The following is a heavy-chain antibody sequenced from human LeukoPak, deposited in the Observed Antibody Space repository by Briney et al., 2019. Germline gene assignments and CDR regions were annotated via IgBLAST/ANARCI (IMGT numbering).Heavy chain of an antibody. V-gene: IGHV4-39*01. J-gene: IGHJ4*02. CDR2: IYYSGST. D-gene: IGHD3-22*01. CDR3: GRQSYDSSASPMFFDF. CDR1: GGSISSSSYY. Sequence: PSETLSLTCTVSGGSISSSSYYWGWIRLHPGKGLEWIGSIYYSGSTYYNPSLKSRVTISVDTSKNQFSLKLSSVTAADTAVYYCGRQSYDSSASPMFFDFWGQGTLVTVSS.